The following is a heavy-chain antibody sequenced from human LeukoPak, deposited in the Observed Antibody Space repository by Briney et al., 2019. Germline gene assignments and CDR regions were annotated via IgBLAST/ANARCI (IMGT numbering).Heavy chain of an antibody. CDR2: ISSSSSYI. J-gene: IGHJ4*02. CDR3: ASGIAVAP. V-gene: IGHV3-21*01. D-gene: IGHD6-19*01. CDR1: GITFRSYS. Sequence: PGGSLRLSCAASGITFRSYSMNWVRQAPGKGLEWVSSISSSSSYIYYADSVKGRFTISRDNAKNSLYLQMNSLRAEDTAVYYCASGIAVAPWGQGTLVTVSS.